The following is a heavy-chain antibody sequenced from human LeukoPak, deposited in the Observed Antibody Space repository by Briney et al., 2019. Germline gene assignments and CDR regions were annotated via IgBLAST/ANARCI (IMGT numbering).Heavy chain of an antibody. Sequence: SETLSLTCTVSGGSISSSSYYWGWIRQPPGKGLEWIGSIYYSGSTYYNPSLKSRVTLSVDTSKNQFTLKLSSVTAADTAVYYCARGRYGWLPFDYWGQGTLVTVSS. J-gene: IGHJ4*02. D-gene: IGHD3-16*01. CDR1: GGSISSSSYY. CDR3: ARGRYGWLPFDY. V-gene: IGHV4-39*06. CDR2: IYYSGST.